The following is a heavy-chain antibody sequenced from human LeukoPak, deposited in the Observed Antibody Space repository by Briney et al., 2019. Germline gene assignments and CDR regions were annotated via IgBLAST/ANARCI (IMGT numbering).Heavy chain of an antibody. Sequence: PRRSLRLSCAASGFTFSSYAMHWVRQAPGKGLEWVAVISYDGSNKYYADSVKGRFTISRDNSKNTLYLQMNSLRAEDTAVYYCARPGYLVVQGYFDYWGQGTLVTVSS. CDR2: ISYDGSNK. CDR1: GFTFSSYA. J-gene: IGHJ4*02. D-gene: IGHD2-15*01. V-gene: IGHV3-30*04. CDR3: ARPGYLVVQGYFDY.